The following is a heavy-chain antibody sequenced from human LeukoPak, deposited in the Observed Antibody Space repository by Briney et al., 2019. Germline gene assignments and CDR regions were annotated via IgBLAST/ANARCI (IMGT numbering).Heavy chain of an antibody. V-gene: IGHV3-30-3*01. J-gene: IGHJ4*02. CDR1: GFTFSSYA. Sequence: GGSPRLSCAASGFTFSSYAMHWVRQAPGKGLEWVAVISYDGSNKYYADSVKGRFTISRDNSKNTLYLQMNSLRAEDTAVYYCARAWFDTTVTAQEDYWGQGTLVTVSS. D-gene: IGHD4-17*01. CDR2: ISYDGSNK. CDR3: ARAWFDTTVTAQEDY.